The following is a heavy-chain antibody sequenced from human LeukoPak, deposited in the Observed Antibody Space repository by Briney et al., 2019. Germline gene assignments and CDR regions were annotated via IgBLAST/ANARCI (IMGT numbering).Heavy chain of an antibody. CDR1: GFTFSSYS. J-gene: IGHJ6*02. CDR2: ISSSSSTI. V-gene: IGHV3-48*04. D-gene: IGHD2-15*01. Sequence: PGGSLRLSCAASGFTFSSYSMNWVRQAPGKGLEWVSYISSSSSTIYYADSVKGRFTISRDNAKNSLYLQMNSLRAEDTAVYYCAKVQTTLYCSGGSCYGSPVNYYYYGMDVWGQGTTVTVSS. CDR3: AKVQTTLYCSGGSCYGSPVNYYYYGMDV.